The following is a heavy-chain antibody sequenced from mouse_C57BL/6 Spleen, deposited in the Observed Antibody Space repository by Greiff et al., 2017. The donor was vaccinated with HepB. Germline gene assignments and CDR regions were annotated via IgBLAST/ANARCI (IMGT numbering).Heavy chain of an antibody. CDR2: IYPGSGST. Sequence: QVQLQQPGAELVKPGASVKMSCKASGYTFTSYWITWVKQRPGQGLEWIGDIYPGSGSTNYNEKFKSKATLTVDTSSSTAYMQLSSLTSEDSAVYYCARCRLYYDYHFDYWGQGTTLTVSS. CDR1: GYTFTSYW. CDR3: ARCRLYYDYHFDY. V-gene: IGHV1-55*01. J-gene: IGHJ2*01. D-gene: IGHD2-4*01.